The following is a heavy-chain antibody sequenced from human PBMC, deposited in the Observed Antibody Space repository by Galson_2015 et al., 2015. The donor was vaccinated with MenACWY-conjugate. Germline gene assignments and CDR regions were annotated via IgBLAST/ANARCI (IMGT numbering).Heavy chain of an antibody. CDR1: GFSVSTSG. CDR3: ARVGTWIHQYFYYMDV. CDR2: ITGTSTYI. D-gene: IGHD5-18*01. J-gene: IGHJ6*03. V-gene: IGHV3-21*01. Sequence: FLTLSGAESGFSVSTSGRTWVRQSPGQGVERVASITGTSTYIPYADSVLGRYTLSRDNIKKSLFLEMNSLRAGDTGVYYCARVGTWIHQYFYYMDVWGKGTTVTVSS.